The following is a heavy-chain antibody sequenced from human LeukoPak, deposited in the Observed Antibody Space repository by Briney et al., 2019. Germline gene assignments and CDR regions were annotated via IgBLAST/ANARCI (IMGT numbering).Heavy chain of an antibody. Sequence: QAGGSLRLSCAASGFTFSTYSMNWVRQAPGKGLEWVAYISGSSTTIYYADSVKGRFTISRDNAKNSLYLQMNSLRAEDTAVYYCARAGALYSSSWSPGAFDIWGQGTMVTVSS. D-gene: IGHD6-13*01. CDR1: GFTFSTYS. CDR3: ARAGALYSSSWSPGAFDI. V-gene: IGHV3-48*04. J-gene: IGHJ3*02. CDR2: ISGSSTTI.